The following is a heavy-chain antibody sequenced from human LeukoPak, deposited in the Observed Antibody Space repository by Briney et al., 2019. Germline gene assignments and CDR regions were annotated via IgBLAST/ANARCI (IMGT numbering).Heavy chain of an antibody. CDR2: IYYSGST. Sequence: RTSETLSLTCTVSGDSISSYYWSWIRQPPGKGREWIGYIYYSGSTNYNPSLKSRVTISVDTSKNQFSLKLSSVTAADTAVYYCARHGVVPDAFDIWGQGTMVTVSS. D-gene: IGHD2-15*01. CDR3: ARHGVVPDAFDI. CDR1: GDSISSYY. J-gene: IGHJ3*02. V-gene: IGHV4-59*08.